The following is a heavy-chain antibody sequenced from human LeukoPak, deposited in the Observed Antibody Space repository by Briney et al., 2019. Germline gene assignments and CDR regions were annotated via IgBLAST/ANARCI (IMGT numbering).Heavy chain of an antibody. Sequence: PGGALMLSCAASGFTFSSYWMTSVRQAPGKGLEWVANIRGDGSERFYVGYLKGRFTISRDNAKNSLYLQMNSLRVDDTAVYYCVREGPPQGSAWSGLYPFDFWGQGNLVTVSS. D-gene: IGHD3-3*01. J-gene: IGHJ4*02. CDR1: GFTFSSYW. V-gene: IGHV3-7*01. CDR3: VREGPPQGSAWSGLYPFDF. CDR2: IRGDGSER.